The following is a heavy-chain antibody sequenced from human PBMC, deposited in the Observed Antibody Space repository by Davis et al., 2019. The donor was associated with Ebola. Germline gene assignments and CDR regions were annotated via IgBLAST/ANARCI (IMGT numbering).Heavy chain of an antibody. CDR1: GYSFTNYW. J-gene: IGHJ3*01. V-gene: IGHV5-51*01. D-gene: IGHD4-17*01. CDR3: ARQGYGDYVEGLDAFDV. CDR2: IYPGDSDT. Sequence: GESLKISCKGSGYSFTNYWIGWVRQMPGRGLDWMGVIYPGDSDTRYSPSFQGQVTISADKSISTAYLQWSSLKASDTAMYYCARQGYGDYVEGLDAFDVWGQGTMVTVSS.